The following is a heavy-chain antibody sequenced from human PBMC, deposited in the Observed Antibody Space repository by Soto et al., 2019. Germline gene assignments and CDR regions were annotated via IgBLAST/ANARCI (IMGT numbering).Heavy chain of an antibody. Sequence: QITLKESGPTLVKPTQPLTLTCTFSGVLLSTSGVGVGWFRQPPGKALEWVALIYWDDYKGYSPSLKSRLTNTKDTSKNPVVLKMTNMDPVDTATYYCPHRLKYSSGFDIWGQGTMVTVSS. D-gene: IGHD6-19*01. V-gene: IGHV2-5*02. CDR2: IYWDDYK. CDR3: PHRLKYSSGFDI. CDR1: GVLLSTSGVG. J-gene: IGHJ3*02.